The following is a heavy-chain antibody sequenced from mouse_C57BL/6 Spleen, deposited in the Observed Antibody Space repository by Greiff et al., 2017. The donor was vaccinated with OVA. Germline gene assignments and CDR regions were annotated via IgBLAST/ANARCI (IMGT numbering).Heavy chain of an antibody. CDR3: ARRGYSNDGYFDY. D-gene: IGHD2-12*01. J-gene: IGHJ2*01. Sequence: QVQLQQPGAELVKPGASVKLSCKASGYTFTSYWMHWVKQRPGQGLEWIGMIHPNSGSTNYNEKFKSKATLTVDKSSSTAYMQLSSLTSEDSAVYYCARRGYSNDGYFDYWGQGTTLTVSS. CDR1: GYTFTSYW. CDR2: IHPNSGST. V-gene: IGHV1-64*01.